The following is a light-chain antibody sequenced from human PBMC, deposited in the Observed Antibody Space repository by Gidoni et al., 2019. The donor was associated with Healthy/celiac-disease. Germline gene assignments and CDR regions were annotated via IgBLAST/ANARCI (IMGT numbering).Light chain of an antibody. CDR1: QSVSSY. V-gene: IGKV3-11*01. CDR2: DAS. CDR3: QQRSNWPLT. J-gene: IGKJ4*01. Sequence: EIVLPQSPATLSLSPGERATLSCRASQSVSSYLAWYQQKPGQAHRLLIYDASTRATGIPARFSGSGSGTDFTLTISSLEPEDFAVYYCQQRSNWPLTFGGGTKVEIK.